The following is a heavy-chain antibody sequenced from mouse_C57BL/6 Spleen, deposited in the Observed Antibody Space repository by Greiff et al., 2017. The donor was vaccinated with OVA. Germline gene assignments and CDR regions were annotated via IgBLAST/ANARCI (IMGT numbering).Heavy chain of an antibody. J-gene: IGHJ3*01. CDR3: ARGDRTNPWFAY. Sequence: ELVESGAELVRPGSSVKLSCKDSYFAFMASAMHWVKQRPGHGLEWIGSFTMYSDATEYSENFKGKATLTANTSSITAYMVRSSLTSEDSAVYYCARGDRTNPWFAYWGQGTLVTVSA. V-gene: IGHV1-49*01. D-gene: IGHD1-1*01. CDR2: FTMYSDAT. CDR1: YFAFMASA.